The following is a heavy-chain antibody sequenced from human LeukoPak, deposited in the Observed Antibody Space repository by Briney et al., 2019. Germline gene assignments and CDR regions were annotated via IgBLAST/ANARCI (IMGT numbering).Heavy chain of an antibody. J-gene: IGHJ4*02. V-gene: IGHV4-4*02. D-gene: IGHD6-19*01. CDR2: IYHSGST. CDR3: ARVFGGWYMVDY. Sequence: SETLSLTCTVSGGSISSSNWWSWVRQPPGKGLEWIGEIYHSGSTNYNPSLKSRVTISVDKSKNQFSLKLSSVTAADTAVYYCARVFGGWYMVDYWGQGTLVTVSS. CDR1: GGSISSSNW.